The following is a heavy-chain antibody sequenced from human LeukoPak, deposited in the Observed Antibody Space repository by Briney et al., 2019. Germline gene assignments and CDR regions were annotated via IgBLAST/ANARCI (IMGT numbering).Heavy chain of an antibody. CDR1: SGSIDSNTYY. V-gene: IGHV4-39*07. CDR3: ARESATVRTPGVHFDY. J-gene: IGHJ4*02. D-gene: IGHD4-17*01. CDR2: IYYSVNT. Sequence: SETLSLTCSVSSGSIDSNTYYWGWIRQAPGKGLEWIGTIYYSVNTYYNPSLKSRVTMSVDTSKNQFSLRLSSVTAADTAVYYCARESATVRTPGVHFDYWGQGTLVTVSS.